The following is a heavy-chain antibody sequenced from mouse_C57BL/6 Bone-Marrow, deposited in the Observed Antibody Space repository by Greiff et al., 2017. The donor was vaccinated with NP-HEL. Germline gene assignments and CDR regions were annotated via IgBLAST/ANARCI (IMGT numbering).Heavy chain of an antibody. Sequence: EVMLVESGGGLVKPGGSLTLSCAASGFTFSDYAMSWVRQTPEKRLEWVATISDGGSYTYYPDNVKGRFTISRDNAKNTLYLQMNILMSEDTAMYYCARLRVFFGGGYAMDYWGQGTSVTVSS. D-gene: IGHD3-1*01. J-gene: IGHJ4*01. V-gene: IGHV5-4*03. CDR2: ISDGGSYT. CDR3: ARLRVFFGGGYAMDY. CDR1: GFTFSDYA.